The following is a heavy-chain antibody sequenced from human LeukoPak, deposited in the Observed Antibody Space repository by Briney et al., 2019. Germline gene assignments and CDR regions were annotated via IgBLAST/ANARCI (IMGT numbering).Heavy chain of an antibody. D-gene: IGHD3-10*01. CDR3: AKDGLYGSGNMDV. Sequence: PGGSLRLSCAACGFTFSSYGMHWVRQAPGKGLEWVAVIRYDGSNKYYADSVKGRFTISRDNSKNTLYLQMNSLRAEDTAVYYCAKDGLYGSGNMDVWGKGTTVTVSS. J-gene: IGHJ6*03. V-gene: IGHV3-33*06. CDR1: GFTFSSYG. CDR2: IRYDGSNK.